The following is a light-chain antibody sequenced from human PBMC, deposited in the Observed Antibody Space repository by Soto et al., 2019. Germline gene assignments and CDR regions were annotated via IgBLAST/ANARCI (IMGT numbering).Light chain of an antibody. CDR1: SNNVGSYNF. CDR2: EVS. J-gene: IGLJ3*02. CDR3: RSYAGNNALV. V-gene: IGLV2-23*02. Sequence: QSFLTQPASVSGSRGQSITISCTGTSNNVGSYNFVSWYRQYPGKAPELIIYEVSQRPSTFFNRFSGSKSGNTASLTISGLQSDDEADYYCRSYAGNNALVFGGGTKVTVL.